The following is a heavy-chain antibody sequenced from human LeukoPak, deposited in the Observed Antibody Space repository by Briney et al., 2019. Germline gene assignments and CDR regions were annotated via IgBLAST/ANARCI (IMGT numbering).Heavy chain of an antibody. D-gene: IGHD2-15*01. CDR1: GFTFSSYA. Sequence: GGSLRLSCAASGFTFSSYAMSWVRQAPGKGLEWVSAISGSGGSTYHADSVKGRFTISRDSSKNTLFLQMNRLRPEDAAVYYCAKAPVTTCRGALCYPFDYWGLGTLVTVSS. CDR3: AKAPVTTCRGALCYPFDY. J-gene: IGHJ4*02. CDR2: ISGSGGST. V-gene: IGHV3-23*01.